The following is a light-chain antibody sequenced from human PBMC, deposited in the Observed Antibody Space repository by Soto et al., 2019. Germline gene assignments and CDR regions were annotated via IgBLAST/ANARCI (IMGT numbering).Light chain of an antibody. CDR1: SSDVGGSGL. J-gene: IGLJ1*01. CDR3: SSYTSSSTLYV. V-gene: IGLV2-14*02. Sequence: QSALTQPASVSGSPAQSITISCTGSSSDVGGSGLVSWYQFHPGKAPKLLIFEGFKRPSGVSNRFSGSKSGSTASLTISGLQAEYEADYYCSSYTSSSTLYVFGTGTKLTVL. CDR2: EGF.